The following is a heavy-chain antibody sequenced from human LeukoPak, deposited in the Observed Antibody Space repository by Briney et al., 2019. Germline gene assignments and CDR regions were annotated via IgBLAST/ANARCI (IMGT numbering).Heavy chain of an antibody. CDR1: GYTFTGYY. Sequence: ASVKVSCKASGYTFTGYYMHWVRQAPGQGLEWMGWINPNSGGTNYAQKFQGRVTMTRDTSISTAYMELSRLRSDDTAVYYCARVEMATITPDFGYWGQGTLVTVSS. D-gene: IGHD5-24*01. CDR3: ARVEMATITPDFGY. J-gene: IGHJ4*02. CDR2: INPNSGGT. V-gene: IGHV1-2*02.